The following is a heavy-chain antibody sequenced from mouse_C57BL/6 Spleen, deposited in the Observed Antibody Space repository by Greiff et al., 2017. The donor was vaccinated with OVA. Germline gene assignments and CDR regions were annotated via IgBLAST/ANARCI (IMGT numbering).Heavy chain of an antibody. D-gene: IGHD2-3*01. J-gene: IGHJ1*03. V-gene: IGHV5-9*01. CDR2: ISGGGGNT. CDR3: ARQGLLSWYFDV. CDR1: GFTFSSYT. Sequence: EVKLLESGGGLVKPGGSLKLSCAASGFTFSSYTMSWVRQTPEKRLEWVATISGGGGNTYYPDSVKGRFTISRDKAKNTLYLQMSSLRSEDTALYYCARQGLLSWYFDVWGTGTTVTVSS.